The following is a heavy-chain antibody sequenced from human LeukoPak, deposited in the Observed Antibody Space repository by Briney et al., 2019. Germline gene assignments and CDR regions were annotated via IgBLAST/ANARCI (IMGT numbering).Heavy chain of an antibody. Sequence: GGSLRLSCAASGFTFSSYGMHWVRQAPGKGPHCVAVIWHDGSNKYYADSVKGRLTITRDNPKNTPKQQINSQRAEDTAVYYCARDWGIYGSGSYLYYYYGMDVWGQGTTVTVSS. CDR1: GFTFSSYG. CDR2: IWHDGSNK. CDR3: ARDWGIYGSGSYLYYYYGMDV. V-gene: IGHV3-33*08. J-gene: IGHJ6*02. D-gene: IGHD3-10*01.